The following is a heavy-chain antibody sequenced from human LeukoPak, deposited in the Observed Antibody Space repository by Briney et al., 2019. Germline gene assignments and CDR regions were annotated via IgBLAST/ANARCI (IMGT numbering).Heavy chain of an antibody. V-gene: IGHV3-30-3*01. D-gene: IGHD2-21*02. J-gene: IGHJ4*02. CDR2: ISYDGSNK. CDR1: GFTFSSYA. CDR3: ARARGVVVTAHFDY. Sequence: GGSLRLSCAASGFTFSSYAMHWVRQAPGKGLEWVAVISYDGSNKYYADSVKGRFTISRDNSKNTLYLQMNSLRAEDTAVYYCARARGVVVTAHFDYWGQGTLVTVSS.